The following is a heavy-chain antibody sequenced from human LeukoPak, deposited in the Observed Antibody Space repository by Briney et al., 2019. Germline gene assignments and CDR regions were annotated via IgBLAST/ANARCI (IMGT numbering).Heavy chain of an antibody. CDR2: IDPTDSYT. J-gene: IGHJ5*02. D-gene: IGHD6-19*01. Sequence: KLGESLKISCKGSGYSFRSYWISWVRQMPGKGLEWMGRIDPTDSYTVYSPSFEGHVTIPVDRSITTAYLQWSSLKASDTAMYFCASSRAGTLKVHNWFDPWGQGSLVTVSS. CDR1: GYSFRSYW. CDR3: ASSRAGTLKVHNWFDP. V-gene: IGHV5-10-1*01.